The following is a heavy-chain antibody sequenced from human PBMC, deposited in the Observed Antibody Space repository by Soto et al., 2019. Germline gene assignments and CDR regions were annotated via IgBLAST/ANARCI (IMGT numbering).Heavy chain of an antibody. V-gene: IGHV1-46*03. J-gene: IGHJ6*03. D-gene: IGHD3-3*01. CDR1: GYTFTSYY. Sequence: QVQLVQSGAEVKKPGASVKVSCKASGYTFTSYYMHWERQAPGQGLEWKGIINPSGGSTSYAQKFQGRVTMTRDTSTSTVYMELSSLRSEDTAVYYCARGYDFWSGSYYMDVWGNGTTVTVSS. CDR3: ARGYDFWSGSYYMDV. CDR2: INPSGGST.